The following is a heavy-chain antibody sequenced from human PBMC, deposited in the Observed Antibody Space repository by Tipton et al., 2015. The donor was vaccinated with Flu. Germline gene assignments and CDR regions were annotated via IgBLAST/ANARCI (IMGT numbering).Heavy chain of an antibody. Sequence: TLSLTCSVFGESSGIDHYWGWIRRPPGKGLGWIGNIHRPGSTYYNESLRSRVTISVDTFKNQFSLRLTSVTAADTAIYFCARRDYSNYVSEPKSWFDPWGRGTLVTVSS. CDR3: ARRDYSNYVSEPKSWFDP. CDR1: GESSGIDHY. V-gene: IGHV4-38-2*01. D-gene: IGHD4-11*01. CDR2: IHRPGST. J-gene: IGHJ5*02.